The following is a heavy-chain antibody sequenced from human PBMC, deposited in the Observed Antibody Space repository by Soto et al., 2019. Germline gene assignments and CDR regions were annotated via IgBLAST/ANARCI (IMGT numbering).Heavy chain of an antibody. CDR3: AKDEKEYYYYYYGMDV. V-gene: IGHV3-30*18. CDR1: GFTFSTYG. J-gene: IGHJ6*02. CDR2: ISYDGSNQ. Sequence: GGSLRLSCAASGFTFSTYGMHWVRQAPGKGLEWVAVISYDGSNQHYADSVKGRFTISRDNSKNTLYLQMNSLSVEDTAVYYRAKDEKEYYYYYYGMDVWGQGTTVTVSS.